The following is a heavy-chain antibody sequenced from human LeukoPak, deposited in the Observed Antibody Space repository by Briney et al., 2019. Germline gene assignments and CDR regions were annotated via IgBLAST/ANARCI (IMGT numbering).Heavy chain of an antibody. D-gene: IGHD6-25*01. CDR1: GYTFTSYY. CDR2: INPSGGST. J-gene: IGHJ4*02. CDR3: ARVNSSGGYFDY. V-gene: IGHV1-46*01. Sequence: ASVKGSCKASGYTFTSYYMHWVGQAPGQGLEWMGIINPSGGSTSYAQKFQGRVTMTRDTSTGTVYMELSSLRSEDTAVYYCARVNSSGGYFDYWGQGTLVTVSS.